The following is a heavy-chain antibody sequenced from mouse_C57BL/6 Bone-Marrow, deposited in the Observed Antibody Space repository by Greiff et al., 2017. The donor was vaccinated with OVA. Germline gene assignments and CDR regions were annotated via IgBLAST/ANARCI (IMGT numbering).Heavy chain of an antibody. V-gene: IGHV1-19*01. CDR1: GYTFTDYY. J-gene: IGHJ4*01. CDR2: INPYNGGT. CDR3: FMDY. Sequence: VQLKQSGPVLVKPGASVKMSCKASGYTFTDYYMNWVKQSHGKSLEWIGVINPYNGGTSYNQKFKGKATLTVDKSSSTAYMELNSLTSEDSGLPTGFMDYWGQGTSVTVSS. D-gene: IGHD5-5*01.